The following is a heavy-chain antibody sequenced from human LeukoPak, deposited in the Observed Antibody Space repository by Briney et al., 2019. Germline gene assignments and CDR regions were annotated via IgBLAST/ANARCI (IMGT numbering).Heavy chain of an antibody. CDR1: GYTFTGYY. D-gene: IGHD6-6*01. CDR2: INPNSGGT. V-gene: IGHV1-2*02. CDR3: ARDGKQYSIAFDY. Sequence: ASVKVSCKTSGYTFTGYYMHWVRQAPGQGLEWMGWINPNSGGTNYAQKLQGRVTMTTDTSTSTAYMELRSLRSDDTAVYYCARDGKQYSIAFDYWGQGTLVTVSS. J-gene: IGHJ4*02.